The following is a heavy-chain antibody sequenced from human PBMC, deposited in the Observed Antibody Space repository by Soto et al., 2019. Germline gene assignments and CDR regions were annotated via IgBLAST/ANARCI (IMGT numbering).Heavy chain of an antibody. D-gene: IGHD2-15*01. CDR2: IHHREST. CDR3: GCRVEDISYDYYGMDV. V-gene: IGHV4-4*02. CDR1: GGSVRSNNW. Sequence: SETLSLTCAVSGGSVRSNNWWFWVRQPPGKGLEWIGEIHHRESTNLNPSLKSRVTISVDRSKNEFSLKVKSVTAADTAVYYCGCRVEDISYDYYGMDVWGQGTTITVSS. J-gene: IGHJ6*02.